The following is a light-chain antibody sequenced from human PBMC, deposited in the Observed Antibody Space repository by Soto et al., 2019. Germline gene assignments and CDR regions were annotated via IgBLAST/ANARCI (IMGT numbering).Light chain of an antibody. J-gene: IGKJ5*01. V-gene: IGKV3-20*01. CDR1: QSVSSSY. Sequence: IVGAHSPAGLSLSACDRTSLSCTAIQSVSSSYLAWYQQKPGQAPRLLIYGASSRATCIQDRFSGRGSGTDFTLPLSRLAPEAYAVYYCQQSGSSPHVTFGQGTRLEIK. CDR3: QQSGSSPHVT. CDR2: GAS.